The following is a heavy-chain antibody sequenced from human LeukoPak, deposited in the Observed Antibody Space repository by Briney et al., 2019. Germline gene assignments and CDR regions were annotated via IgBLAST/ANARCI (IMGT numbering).Heavy chain of an antibody. CDR1: GGSFSGYY. Sequence: SETLSLTYAVYGGSFSGYYWRWIRQPPGKGLEWIGEINHSGSTNYNPSLKSRVTISVDTSKNQFSLKLSSVTAADTAVYYCARIVVVPAAARYNWFDPWGQGTLVTVSS. V-gene: IGHV4-34*01. CDR2: INHSGST. D-gene: IGHD2-2*01. CDR3: ARIVVVPAAARYNWFDP. J-gene: IGHJ5*02.